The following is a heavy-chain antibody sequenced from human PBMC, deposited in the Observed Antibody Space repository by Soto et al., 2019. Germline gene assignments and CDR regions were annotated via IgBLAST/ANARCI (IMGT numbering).Heavy chain of an antibody. Sequence: PGGSLRLSCAASGFTFSSYGMHWVRQAPGKGLEWVAVIWYDGSNKYYADSVKGRFTISRDNSKNTLYLQMNSLRAEDTAVYYCARDAASGSYFSWFDPWGQGTLVTSPQ. J-gene: IGHJ5*02. CDR3: ARDAASGSYFSWFDP. CDR1: GFTFSSYG. D-gene: IGHD1-26*01. CDR2: IWYDGSNK. V-gene: IGHV3-33*01.